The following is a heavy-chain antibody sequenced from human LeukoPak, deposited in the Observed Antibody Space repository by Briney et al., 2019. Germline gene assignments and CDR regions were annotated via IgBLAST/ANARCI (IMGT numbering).Heavy chain of an antibody. V-gene: IGHV5-51*01. CDR3: ARQETPDAPGVGATHFDY. D-gene: IGHD1-26*01. Sequence: GESLNISCKGSGYSFTSYWIGGVRQLPGKGLEGMGIIYPGDSDTRYSPSFHGQVTLSADKSISTAYMQWSSLKASDTAMYYCARQETPDAPGVGATHFDYWGQGTLVTVSS. CDR1: GYSFTSYW. CDR2: IYPGDSDT. J-gene: IGHJ4*02.